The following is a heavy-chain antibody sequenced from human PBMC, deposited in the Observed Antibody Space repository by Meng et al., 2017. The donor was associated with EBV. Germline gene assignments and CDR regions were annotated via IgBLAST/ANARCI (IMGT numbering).Heavy chain of an antibody. J-gene: IGHJ4*03. Sequence: VTSGAKVKKPGALVMASVKPSYYPFIGDGFSWGRAAPVQGLDWLGWITAYSCDAVYPYKFQGRVTMTVDTSTRTGYMELRNLRTDDTAVYFCARRGPQLLDLWGQGTVVTVSS. CDR3: ARRGPQLLDL. V-gene: IGHV1-18*01. CDR2: ITAYSCDA. CDR1: YYPFIGDG. D-gene: IGHD1-1*01.